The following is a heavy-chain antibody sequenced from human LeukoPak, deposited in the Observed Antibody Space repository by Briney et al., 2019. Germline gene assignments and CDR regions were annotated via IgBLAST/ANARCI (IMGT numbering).Heavy chain of an antibody. V-gene: IGHV1-69*04. CDR3: ARERAYYDILTNRGYYFDY. Sequence: VKVSCKASGGTFSSYAISWVRQAPGQGLEWMGRIIPILGIANYAQKFQGRVTITADKSTSTAYMELSSLRSEDTAVYYCARERAYYDILTNRGYYFDYWGQGTLVTVSS. CDR1: GGTFSSYA. D-gene: IGHD3-9*01. CDR2: IIPILGIA. J-gene: IGHJ4*02.